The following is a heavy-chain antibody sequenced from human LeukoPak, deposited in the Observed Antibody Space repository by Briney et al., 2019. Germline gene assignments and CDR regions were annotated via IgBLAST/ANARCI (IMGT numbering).Heavy chain of an antibody. J-gene: IGHJ4*02. V-gene: IGHV4-34*01. Sequence: SETLSRTCAVYGGSFTGFYWSWIRQPPGKGLEWIGEINHSGSLNYNPSLKSRLTISVDTSKNQFSLKLNSVTAADTAVYYCARSDSVWGRQGFFDSWGQGTLVTISS. D-gene: IGHD3-16*01. CDR3: ARSDSVWGRQGFFDS. CDR1: GGSFTGFY. CDR2: INHSGSL.